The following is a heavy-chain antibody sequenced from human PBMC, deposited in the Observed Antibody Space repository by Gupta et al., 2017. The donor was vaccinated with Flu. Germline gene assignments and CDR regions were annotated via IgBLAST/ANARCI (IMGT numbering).Heavy chain of an antibody. CDR2: INWNSGNI. D-gene: IGHD1-20*01. CDR3: AKGEAYSITNPAFDY. V-gene: IGHV3-9*01. J-gene: IGHJ4*02. Sequence: QAPGKGLEWVSSINWNSGNIGYADSVKGRFTISRDNAKNSLSLQMISLRAEDTAFYYCAKGEAYSITNPAFDYWGQGTLVTVSS.